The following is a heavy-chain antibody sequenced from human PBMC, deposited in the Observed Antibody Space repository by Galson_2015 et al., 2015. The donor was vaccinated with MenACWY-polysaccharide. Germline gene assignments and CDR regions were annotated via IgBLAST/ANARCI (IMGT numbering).Heavy chain of an antibody. J-gene: IGHJ5*02. CDR3: TRGWRETFDP. CDR2: LNPESTTT. Sequence: SLRLSCAASGFSFSTYWMHWLRQAPGKGLAWVSRLNPESTTTTYADSVRGRFTISRDNAKNTLYLQMDSLRVEDTAVYYCTRGWRETFDPWGQETLVTVSS. D-gene: IGHD5-24*01. CDR1: GFSFSTYW. V-gene: IGHV3-74*03.